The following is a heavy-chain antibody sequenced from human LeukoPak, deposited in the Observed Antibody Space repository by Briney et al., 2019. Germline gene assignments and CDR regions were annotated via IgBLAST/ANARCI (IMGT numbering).Heavy chain of an antibody. Sequence: ASVKVSCKASGYTFTSYDINWVRQATGQGLEWMGWMNPNSGNTGYAQKFQGRVTMTRNTSISTAYMELSRLRSEDTAVYYCAREWLRSAYYYYGMDVWGQGTTVTVSS. J-gene: IGHJ6*02. CDR1: GYTFTSYD. CDR2: MNPNSGNT. CDR3: AREWLRSAYYYYGMDV. V-gene: IGHV1-8*01. D-gene: IGHD5-12*01.